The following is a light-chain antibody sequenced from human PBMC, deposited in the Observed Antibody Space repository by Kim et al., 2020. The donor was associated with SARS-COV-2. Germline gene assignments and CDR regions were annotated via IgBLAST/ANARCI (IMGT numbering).Light chain of an antibody. V-gene: IGKV1-5*03. J-gene: IGKJ2*01. CDR1: ENIDTW. Sequence: SASVGDRVTISRRASENIDTWLSWYQQKPGRAPRLIIYLASNLENGVPSRFSGTGSGTEFSLSITSLQPDDFASYYCQHYSRFPYTFGQGTKLEIK. CDR3: QHYSRFPYT. CDR2: LAS.